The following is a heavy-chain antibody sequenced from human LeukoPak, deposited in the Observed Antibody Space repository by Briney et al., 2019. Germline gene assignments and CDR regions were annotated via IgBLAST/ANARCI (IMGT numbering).Heavy chain of an antibody. D-gene: IGHD3-22*01. CDR2: INTDGSVT. J-gene: IGHJ4*02. Sequence: GGSLRLSRAASGFTFSNYGMHWVRQAPGKGLVWVSRINTDGSVTSHADSVKGRFTISRDNAKNTLYLQMNSLRAEDTAVYYCAREYYDSSGYHFEYWGQGTLVTVSS. CDR1: GFTFSNYG. CDR3: AREYYDSSGYHFEY. V-gene: IGHV3-74*01.